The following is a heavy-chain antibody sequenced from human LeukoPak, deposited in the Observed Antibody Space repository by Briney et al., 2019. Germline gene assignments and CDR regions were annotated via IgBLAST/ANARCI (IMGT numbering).Heavy chain of an antibody. Sequence: ASVKVSCRASGYTFSKYALTWVRQAPGQGLEWMGWINPNSGGTNYAQKLQGRATMTTDTSTSTAYMELRSLRSDDTAVYYCARDYCSSTSCLGGGDYWGQGTLVTVSS. CDR3: ARDYCSSTSCLGGGDY. D-gene: IGHD2-2*01. CDR1: GYTFSKYA. V-gene: IGHV1-18*01. CDR2: INPNSGGT. J-gene: IGHJ4*02.